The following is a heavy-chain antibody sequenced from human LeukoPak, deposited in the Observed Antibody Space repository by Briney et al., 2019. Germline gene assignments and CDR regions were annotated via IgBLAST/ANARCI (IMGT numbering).Heavy chain of an antibody. J-gene: IGHJ2*01. Sequence: GGSLRLSCAASGFTFSTYWMHWVRQIPGKGLVWVSRIDRDGTSTHYADSVRGRFSISRDNAEDTLYLQMNSLRAEDTAIYYCAREQEAAGNWFFDLWGRGTLVTVSS. CDR3: AREQEAAGNWFFDL. V-gene: IGHV3-74*01. D-gene: IGHD6-13*01. CDR1: GFTFSTYW. CDR2: IDRDGTST.